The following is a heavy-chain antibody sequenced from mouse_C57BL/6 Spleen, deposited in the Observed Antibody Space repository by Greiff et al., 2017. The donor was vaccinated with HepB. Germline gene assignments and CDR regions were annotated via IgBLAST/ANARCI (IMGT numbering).Heavy chain of an antibody. CDR1: GYTFTSYW. Sequence: QVQLQQPGAELVKPGASVKLSCKASGYTFTSYWMHWVKQRPGQGLEWIGMIHPNSGSTNYNEKFKSKATLTVDKSSSTAYMQLSSLTSEDSAVYYCARTGRDDAMDYWGQGTSVTVSS. D-gene: IGHD3-3*01. CDR2: IHPNSGST. CDR3: ARTGRDDAMDY. J-gene: IGHJ4*01. V-gene: IGHV1-64*01.